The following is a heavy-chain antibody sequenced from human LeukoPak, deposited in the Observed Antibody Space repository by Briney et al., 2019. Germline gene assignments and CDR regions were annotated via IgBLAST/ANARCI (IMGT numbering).Heavy chain of an antibody. CDR2: ISWDGGST. Sequence: GGSLRLSCAASGFIFDDYTMHWVRQAPGKGLEWVSLISWDGGSTYYADSVQGRFTISRDNSKNSLYLQMNSLKTEDTALYYCVALWRGVDGYNLDYWGQGTLVTVSS. CDR1: GFIFDDYT. D-gene: IGHD5-24*01. V-gene: IGHV3-43*01. CDR3: VALWRGVDGYNLDY. J-gene: IGHJ4*02.